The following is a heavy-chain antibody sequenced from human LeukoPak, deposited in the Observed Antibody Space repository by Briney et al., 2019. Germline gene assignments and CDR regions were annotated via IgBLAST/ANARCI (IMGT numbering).Heavy chain of an antibody. J-gene: IGHJ4*02. Sequence: SETLSLTCAVYGGSFSSYYWSWIRQPPGKGLEWIGEINHSGSTNYNPSLKSRVTISVDTSKNQFSLKLSSVTAADTAVYYCASSDDSSYYFDYWGQGTLVTVSS. CDR2: INHSGST. D-gene: IGHD3-22*01. V-gene: IGHV4-34*01. CDR1: GGSFSSYY. CDR3: ASSDDSSYYFDY.